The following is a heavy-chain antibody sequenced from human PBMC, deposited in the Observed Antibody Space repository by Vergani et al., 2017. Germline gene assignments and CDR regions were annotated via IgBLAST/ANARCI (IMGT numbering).Heavy chain of an antibody. V-gene: IGHV2-5*01. J-gene: IGHJ5*02. CDR2: IYWNDDK. Sequence: QITLKESGPTLVKPTQTLTLTCTFSGFSLSTSGVGVGWIRQPPGKALEWLALIYWNDDKRYSPSLKSRLTITKDTSKNQVVLTMNNMDPVDKATYYCARRRPVLLWFGELSNWFDPWGQGTLVTVSS. CDR1: GFSLSTSGVG. D-gene: IGHD3-10*01. CDR3: ARRRPVLLWFGELSNWFDP.